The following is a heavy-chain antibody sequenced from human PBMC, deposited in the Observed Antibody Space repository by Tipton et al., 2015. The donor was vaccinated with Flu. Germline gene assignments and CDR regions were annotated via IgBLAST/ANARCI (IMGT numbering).Heavy chain of an antibody. Sequence: SLRLSCAAPGFTFSSYGMHWVRQAPGKGLEWVAVIWYDGSNKYYAESVKGRFTISRDNSKNTLYLQMNSLRAEDTAVYYCATDYRYYYGSGSYYDYWGQGTLVTVSS. CDR2: IWYDGSNK. D-gene: IGHD3-10*01. V-gene: IGHV3-33*01. J-gene: IGHJ4*02. CDR1: GFTFSSYG. CDR3: ATDYRYYYGSGSYYDY.